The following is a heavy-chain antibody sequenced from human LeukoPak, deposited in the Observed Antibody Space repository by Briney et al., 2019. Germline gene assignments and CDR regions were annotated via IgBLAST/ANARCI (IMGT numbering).Heavy chain of an antibody. V-gene: IGHV3-23*01. D-gene: IGHD2-2*01. CDR1: GFTFSSYG. CDR3: AKAYCSSISCTYNWFDP. Sequence: GGSLRLSCAASGFTFSSYGMHWVRQAPGKGLEWVSGISGSGGTTYYADSVKGRFTISRDNSKNTLYLQMNSLRAEDTAIYYCAKAYCSSISCTYNWFDPWGQGTLVTVSS. CDR2: ISGSGGTT. J-gene: IGHJ5*02.